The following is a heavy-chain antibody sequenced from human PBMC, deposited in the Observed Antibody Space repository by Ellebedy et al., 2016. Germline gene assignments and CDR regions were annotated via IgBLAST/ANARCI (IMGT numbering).Heavy chain of an antibody. CDR1: GGSISSGYY. CDR3: ASHTGGWFYHFDN. D-gene: IGHD6-19*01. J-gene: IGHJ4*02. V-gene: IGHV4-39*01. Sequence: SETLSLTCTVSGGSISSGYYWGWVRRPPGQGLEWIGSVYNTGRSYPNPSLESRVTVSLDMSGTALSLRLTSVTAADTGIYYCASHTGGWFYHFDNWGQGILVTVST. CDR2: VYNTGRS.